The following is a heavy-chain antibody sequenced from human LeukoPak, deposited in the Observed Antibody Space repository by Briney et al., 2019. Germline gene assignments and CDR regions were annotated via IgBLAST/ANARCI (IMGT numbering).Heavy chain of an antibody. V-gene: IGHV3-30*02. CDR1: GFNFSNYD. CDR3: AKGDTS. Sequence: PGGSLRLSCVAPGFNFSNYDMHWVRPARGKGLEWVTFIRYDGSAKYYADSVKGRFTITRDNSKNTLYLQMNSPRTEDAAVYYCAKGDTSWGQGTLVTVSS. J-gene: IGHJ5*02. CDR2: IRYDGSAK.